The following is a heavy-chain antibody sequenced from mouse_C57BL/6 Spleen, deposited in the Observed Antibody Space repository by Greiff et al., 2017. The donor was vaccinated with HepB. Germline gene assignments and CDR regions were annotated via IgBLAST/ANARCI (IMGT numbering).Heavy chain of an antibody. V-gene: IGHV1-22*01. Sequence: EVQLQQSGPELVKPGASVKMSCKASGYTFTDYNMHWVKQSHGKSLEWIGYINPNNGGTSYNQTFKGKATLTVNNSASTAYMKLRSLTSQDTADYYCARERYSYGSSYIYWGQGTTLTVSS. CDR3: ARERYSYGSSYIY. CDR1: GYTFTDYN. D-gene: IGHD1-1*01. J-gene: IGHJ2*01. CDR2: INPNNGGT.